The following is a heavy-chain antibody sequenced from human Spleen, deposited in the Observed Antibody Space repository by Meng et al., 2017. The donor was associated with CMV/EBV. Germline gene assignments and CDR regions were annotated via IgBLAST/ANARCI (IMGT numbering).Heavy chain of an antibody. Sequence: QGLRQDSGPGLVNPPQTRSLTCTVSGGSISSGGFYWSWIRQHPGKGLEWIGYIYYSGSTYYNPSLRSRVAISIDTSKNQFSLKLTSVTAADTAVYFCARTNYGDYNWFDPWGQGTLVTVSS. J-gene: IGHJ5*02. CDR2: IYYSGST. V-gene: IGHV4-31*03. CDR1: GGSISSGGFY. D-gene: IGHD4-17*01. CDR3: ARTNYGDYNWFDP.